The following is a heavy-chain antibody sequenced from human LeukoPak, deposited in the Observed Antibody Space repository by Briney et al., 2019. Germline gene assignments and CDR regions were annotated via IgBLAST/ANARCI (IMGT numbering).Heavy chain of an antibody. CDR1: GYSFPTYW. CDR2: IDPSDSYT. D-gene: IGHD3-10*01. CDR3: ARPPTYYYASGSYEGQGQYLDT. J-gene: IGHJ5*02. V-gene: IGHV5-10-1*01. Sequence: GESLKISCKGSGYSFPTYWISWVRQMPGKGLEWMGRIDPSDSYTNYSPSFQGHVTISADKTISAAYLQWSSLKDSDTAMYYCARPPTYYYASGSYEGQGQYLDTWGPESLLTVSS.